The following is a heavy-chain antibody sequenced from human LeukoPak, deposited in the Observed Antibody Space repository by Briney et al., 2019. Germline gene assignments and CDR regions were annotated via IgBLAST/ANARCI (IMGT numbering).Heavy chain of an antibody. J-gene: IGHJ6*03. D-gene: IGHD1-14*01. CDR3: ARQGASYNNGYYYYHYMAA. CDR1: GFPVSSNY. Sequence: PGGSLRLSCVASGFPVSSNYMTWVRQAPGKGLEWVSVIYSGGDTYYADSVKGRFTISRDNSKNTLYLQMNSLRADDTAVYFCARQGASYNNGYYYYHYMAAWGKGTTVTVSS. CDR2: IYSGGDT. V-gene: IGHV3-53*01.